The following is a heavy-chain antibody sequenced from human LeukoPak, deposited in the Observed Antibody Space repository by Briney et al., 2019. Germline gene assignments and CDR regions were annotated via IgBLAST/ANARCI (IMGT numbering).Heavy chain of an antibody. V-gene: IGHV4-4*02. CDR2: IYHSGST. D-gene: IGHD6-13*01. CDR1: GGSIISSNW. CDR3: ARDLGSSSSYYYYYGMDV. Sequence: SGTLSLTCAVSGGSIISSNWWSWVRQPPGKGLEWIGEIYHSGSTNYNPSPKSRVTISVDKSKNQFSLKLSSVTAADTAVYYCARDLGSSSSYYYYYGMDVWGQGTTVTVSS. J-gene: IGHJ6*02.